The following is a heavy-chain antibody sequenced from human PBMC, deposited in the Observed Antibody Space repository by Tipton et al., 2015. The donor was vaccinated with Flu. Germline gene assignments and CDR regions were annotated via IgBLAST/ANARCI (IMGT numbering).Heavy chain of an antibody. D-gene: IGHD6-13*01. Sequence: TLSLTCTVSGGSISSGNYYWNWIRQPAGKGPQWIGHIHTAGSTSYSPSLRDRVTISLDTSKNQFSLKLSSVTAADTAVYFCARRAAAVVAGYYYGIDVWGQGTTVTVSS. J-gene: IGHJ6*02. CDR2: IHTAGST. CDR1: GGSISSGNYY. CDR3: ARRAAAVVAGYYYGIDV. V-gene: IGHV4-61*09.